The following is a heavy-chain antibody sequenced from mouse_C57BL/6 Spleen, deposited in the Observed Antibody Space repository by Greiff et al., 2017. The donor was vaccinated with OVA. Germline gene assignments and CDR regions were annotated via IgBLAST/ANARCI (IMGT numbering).Heavy chain of an antibody. J-gene: IGHJ2*01. D-gene: IGHD2-4*01. CDR1: GYSITSGYY. Sequence: EVQLQESGPGLVKPSQSLSLTCSVTGYSITSGYYWNWIRQFPGNKLEWMGYISYDGSNNYNPSLKNRISITRDTSKNQFFLKLNSVTTEDTATYYCARGYDYDGYCGQGTTLTVSS. CDR2: ISYDGSN. CDR3: ARGYDYDGY. V-gene: IGHV3-6*01.